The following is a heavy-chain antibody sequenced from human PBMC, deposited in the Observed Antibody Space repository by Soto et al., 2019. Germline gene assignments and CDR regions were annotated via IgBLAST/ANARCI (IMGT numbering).Heavy chain of an antibody. Sequence: EVQLLESGGGLVQPGGSLRLSCAASGFTFSSYAMSWVRQAPGKGLEWVSAISGSGGSTYYADSVKGRFTISRDNSRNTLYLQMNSLRAEDTAVYYCASSIRYSSGWYFGYWGQGTLVTVSS. CDR1: GFTFSSYA. V-gene: IGHV3-23*01. CDR2: ISGSGGST. CDR3: ASSIRYSSGWYFGY. J-gene: IGHJ4*02. D-gene: IGHD6-19*01.